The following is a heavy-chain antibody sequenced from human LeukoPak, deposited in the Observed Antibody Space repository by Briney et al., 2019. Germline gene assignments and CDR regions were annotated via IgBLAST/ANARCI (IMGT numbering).Heavy chain of an antibody. CDR3: ARGKDDRGIFDY. D-gene: IGHD5-24*01. J-gene: IGHJ4*02. CDR1: GDSVSTYY. Sequence: SGTLSLTCTVSGDSVSTYYWSWVRQSTARGLEWVGRISAGGSTNYNPSLKSRVTVSRDTSKNQLSLKLSSVTAADTAVYYCARGKDDRGIFDYWGQGTLVDVSS. V-gene: IGHV4-4*07. CDR2: ISAGGST.